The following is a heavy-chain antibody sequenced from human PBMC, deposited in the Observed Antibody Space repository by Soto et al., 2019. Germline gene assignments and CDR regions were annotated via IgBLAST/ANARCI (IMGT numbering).Heavy chain of an antibody. J-gene: IGHJ4*02. V-gene: IGHV4-61*01. CDR3: ARGGGRGYSGYDSHNYYDSSGSNKIDY. D-gene: IGHD3-22*01. Sequence: QVQLQESGPGLVKSSETLSLTCTVSGGSVSSGSYYWSWIRQPPGKGLEWIGYAYYSGSTNYNPYLKSRVTISVDTSKNQFSLKLSCVTAADTAVYYCARGGGRGYSGYDSHNYYDSSGSNKIDYWGQGTLVTVSS. CDR2: AYYSGST. CDR1: GGSVSSGSYY.